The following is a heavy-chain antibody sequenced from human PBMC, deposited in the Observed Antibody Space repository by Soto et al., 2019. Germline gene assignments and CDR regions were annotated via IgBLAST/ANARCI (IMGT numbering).Heavy chain of an antibody. CDR3: ARAPGDLLYYFDY. CDR1: GYSISSGYY. J-gene: IGHJ4*02. CDR2: IYHSGST. V-gene: IGHV4-38-2*01. Sequence: SETLSLTCAVSGYSISSGYYWGWIRQPPGKGLEWIGSIYHSGSTYYNPSLKSRVTISLDTSKNQFSLKLSSVTAADTAVYYCARAPGDLLYYFDYWGPGSLVTVSS. D-gene: IGHD7-27*01.